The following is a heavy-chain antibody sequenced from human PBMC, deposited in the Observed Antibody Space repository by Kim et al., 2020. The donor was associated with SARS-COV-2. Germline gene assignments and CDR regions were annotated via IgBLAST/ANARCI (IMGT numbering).Heavy chain of an antibody. CDR3: ARGTPASLRFEYYYGMDV. Sequence: SQTLSLTCAISGDSVSNSGAAWNWIRQSPSRGLEWLGRTYYRSKWYNDYALSVKSRITINPDTSKNQFSLQLNSVTPEDTAVYYCARGTPASLRFEYYYGMDVWGQGTTVTVSS. CDR1: GDSVSNSGAA. J-gene: IGHJ6*02. V-gene: IGHV6-1*01. CDR2: TYYRSKWYN. D-gene: IGHD6-6*01.